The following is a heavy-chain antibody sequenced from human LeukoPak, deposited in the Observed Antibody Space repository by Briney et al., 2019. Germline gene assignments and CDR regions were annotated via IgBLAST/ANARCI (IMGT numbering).Heavy chain of an antibody. Sequence: SETLSLTCTVSGGSISSYYWSWIRQPPGKGLEWIGYIYYSGSTNYNPSLKSRVTISVDTSKNQFSLKLSSVTAADTAVYYCASRTTVTTWDYWGQGTLVTVSS. J-gene: IGHJ4*02. V-gene: IGHV4-59*12. CDR3: ASRTTVTTWDY. CDR2: IYYSGST. D-gene: IGHD4-17*01. CDR1: GGSISSYY.